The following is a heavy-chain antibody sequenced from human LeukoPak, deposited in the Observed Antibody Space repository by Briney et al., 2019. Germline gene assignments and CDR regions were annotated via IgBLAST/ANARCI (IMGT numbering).Heavy chain of an antibody. CDR3: AREDDDYLFDS. V-gene: IGHV4-59*01. CDR1: GGSISSYY. D-gene: IGHD4-17*01. Sequence: SKTLSLTCTVSGGSISSYYWSWIRQPPGKGLQWIGYIYYSGNTNYSPSLKSRVTISLDTSKNQFSMKLTSVTAADTAMYYCAREDDDYLFDSWGQGTLVTVSS. J-gene: IGHJ4*02. CDR2: IYYSGNT.